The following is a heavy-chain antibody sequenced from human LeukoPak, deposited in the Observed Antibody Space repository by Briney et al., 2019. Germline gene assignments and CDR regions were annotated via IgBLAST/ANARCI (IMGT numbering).Heavy chain of an antibody. D-gene: IGHD1-26*01. CDR3: ARNSVGATTGYYFDY. Sequence: PPETLSLTSTASGGSISSYYWSWIRQPPGKGLEWIGYIYYSGSTNYNPSLKSRVTISVDTSKDQFSTKLSSVTAADTAVYYCARNSVGATTGYYFDYWGQGTLVTVSS. CDR2: IYYSGST. J-gene: IGHJ4*02. V-gene: IGHV4-59*08. CDR1: GGSISSYY.